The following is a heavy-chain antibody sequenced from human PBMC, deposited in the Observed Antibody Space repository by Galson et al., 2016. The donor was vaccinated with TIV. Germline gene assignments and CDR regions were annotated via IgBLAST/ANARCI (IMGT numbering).Heavy chain of an antibody. D-gene: IGHD6-19*01. CDR3: ARGATSDWPFDY. V-gene: IGHV1-3*01. Sequence: SVKVSCKASGYTFTTYAIHWVRQAPGHGLEWMGWINAGNGDTKYSQKFQGRVTIRRDPSASTAYMELSSLTSEDTAMYYCARGATSDWPFDYWGQATLVTVSS. CDR2: INAGNGDT. J-gene: IGHJ4*02. CDR1: GYTFTTYA.